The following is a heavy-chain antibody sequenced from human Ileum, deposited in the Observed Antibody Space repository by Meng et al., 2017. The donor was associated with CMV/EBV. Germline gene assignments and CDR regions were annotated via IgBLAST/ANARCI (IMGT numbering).Heavy chain of an antibody. D-gene: IGHD3-22*01. V-gene: IGHV3-20*01. Sequence: GESLKISCAASGFTFSSYAMSWVRQAPGKGLEWVSGINWNGGSTGYADSVKGRFTISRDNAKNSLYLQMNSLRAEDTALYHCARMYYYDSSGYSDYWGQGTLVTVSS. CDR1: GFTFSSYA. CDR3: ARMYYYDSSGYSDY. CDR2: INWNGGST. J-gene: IGHJ4*02.